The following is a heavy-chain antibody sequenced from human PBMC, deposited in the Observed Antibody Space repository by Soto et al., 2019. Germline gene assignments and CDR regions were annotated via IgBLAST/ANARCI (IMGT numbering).Heavy chain of an antibody. V-gene: IGHV3-74*01. CDR3: ARGPSGRYHHEY. CDR2: INMDGTST. D-gene: IGHD6-19*01. CDR1: GFTFSGDW. Sequence: EVQLVESGGGLVQPGGSLRLSCVASGFTFSGDWMHWVRQAAGKGLVWVSRINMDGTSTNYADSVKGRFTISRDNAKNTLYLQMNSLRVDDTAVYYCARGPSGRYHHEYWGQGALVTVS. J-gene: IGHJ4*02.